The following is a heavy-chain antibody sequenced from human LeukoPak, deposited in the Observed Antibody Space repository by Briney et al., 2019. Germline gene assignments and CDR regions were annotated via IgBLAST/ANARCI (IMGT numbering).Heavy chain of an antibody. D-gene: IGHD3-10*01. V-gene: IGHV4-59*08. CDR1: GGSISSYY. CDR2: IYYSGST. J-gene: IGHJ6*02. Sequence: PSETLSLTCTVSGGSISSYYWSWIRQPPGKGLEWIGYIYYSGSTNYNPSLKSRVTISVDTSKNQFSLKLSSVTAADTAVYYCARYPRGFGELGPPYYYGMDVWGQGTTVTVSS. CDR3: ARYPRGFGELGPPYYYGMDV.